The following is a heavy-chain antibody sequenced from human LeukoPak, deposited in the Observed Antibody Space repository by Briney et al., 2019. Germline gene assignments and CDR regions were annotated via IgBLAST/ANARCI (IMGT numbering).Heavy chain of an antibody. CDR1: GFTFSSNG. J-gene: IGHJ5*01. CDR3: AREADNGDYPMNS. V-gene: IGHV3-30*02. CDR2: IQNDGNNK. D-gene: IGHD4-17*01. Sequence: PGGSLRLSCAASGFTFSSNGMHWVRQAPGKGLECVAFIQNDGNNKKYADSVKGRFTISRDIAKNTLYLQMSSLRPEDTAVYYCAREADNGDYPMNSWGHGTLVSVSS.